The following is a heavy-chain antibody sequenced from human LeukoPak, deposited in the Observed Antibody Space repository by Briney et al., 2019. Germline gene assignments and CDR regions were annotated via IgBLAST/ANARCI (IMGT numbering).Heavy chain of an antibody. J-gene: IGHJ3*02. CDR3: ARERGINGGDAFDI. CDR1: GFTFSDYY. V-gene: IGHV3-11*04. Sequence: SGGSLRLSCAASGFTFSDYYMSWIRQAPGKGLEWVSYISSSGSTIYYADSVKGRFTISRDNSKNTLYLQMNSLRAEDTAVYYCARERGINGGDAFDIWGQGTMVTVSS. CDR2: ISSSGSTI.